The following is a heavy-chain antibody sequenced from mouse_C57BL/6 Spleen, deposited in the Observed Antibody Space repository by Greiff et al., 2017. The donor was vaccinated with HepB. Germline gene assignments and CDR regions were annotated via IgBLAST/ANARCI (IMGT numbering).Heavy chain of an antibody. CDR1: GYTFTDYY. V-gene: IGHV1-19*01. CDR2: INPYNGGT. CDR3: AKEGLRGYYAMDY. D-gene: IGHD1-1*01. J-gene: IGHJ4*01. Sequence: EVQLQQSGPVLVKPGASVKMSCKASGYTFTDYYMNWVKQSHGKSLEWIGVINPYNGGTSYNQKFKGKATLTVDKSSSTAYMELNSLTSEDSAVYYCAKEGLRGYYAMDYWGQGTSVTVSS.